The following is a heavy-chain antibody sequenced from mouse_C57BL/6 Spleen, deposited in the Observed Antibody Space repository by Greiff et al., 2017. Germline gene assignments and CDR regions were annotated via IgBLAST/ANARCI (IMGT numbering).Heavy chain of an antibody. CDR1: GFNIKDYY. Sequence: VQLKESGAELVKPGASVKLSCTASGFNIKDYYMHWVKQRTEQGLEWIGRIDPEDGETKYAPKFQGKATITADTSSNTAYLQLSSLTSEDTAVYYCARSTTVVRGYFDYWGQGTTLTVSS. D-gene: IGHD1-1*01. J-gene: IGHJ2*01. CDR2: IDPEDGET. CDR3: ARSTTVVRGYFDY. V-gene: IGHV14-2*01.